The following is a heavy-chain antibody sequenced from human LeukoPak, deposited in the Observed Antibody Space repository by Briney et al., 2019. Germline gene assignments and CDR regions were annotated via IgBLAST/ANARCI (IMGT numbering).Heavy chain of an antibody. J-gene: IGHJ5*02. CDR2: IYPGDLRV. CDR1: GYSFTSYW. D-gene: IGHD6-13*01. V-gene: IGHV5-51*01. CDR3: ACREFTSTWSFP. Sequence: GESLKISCQGFGYSFTSYWIGWVRQMPGKGMEWMGVIYPGDLRVRYDPSFQGQVTISVDKSINTAYLQWVSLRASDSAMYYCACREFTSTWSFPWGQGTLVTVSS.